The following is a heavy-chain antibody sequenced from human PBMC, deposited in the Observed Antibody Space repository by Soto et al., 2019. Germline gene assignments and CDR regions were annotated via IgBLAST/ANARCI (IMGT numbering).Heavy chain of an antibody. V-gene: IGHV3-30*18. CDR1: GFTFKSFA. CDR3: AKELYSGSYSSYYFHH. Sequence: HLVESGGGVVQPGGSLRLSCAASGFTFKSFAMHWVRQAPGKGLEWVAFISDDGSNQYFADSVKGRFTISRDNSENTVSLQINSLRPGDTAVYYCAKELYSGSYSSYYFHHWGQGTLVTVSS. J-gene: IGHJ4*02. CDR2: ISDDGSNQ. D-gene: IGHD1-26*01.